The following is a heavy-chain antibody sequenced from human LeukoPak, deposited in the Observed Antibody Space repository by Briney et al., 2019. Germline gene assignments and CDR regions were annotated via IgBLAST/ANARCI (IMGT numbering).Heavy chain of an antibody. CDR2: IYSGGST. J-gene: IGHJ6*02. V-gene: IGHV3-66*01. D-gene: IGHD2-2*01. CDR1: GFTVSSNY. CDR3: AKDLIPHIVVVPAAMREVYYYYGMDV. Sequence: PGGSLRLSCAASGFTVSSNYMSWVRQAPGKGLEWVSVIYSGGSTYYADSVKGRFTISRDNSKNTLYLQMNSLRAEDTAVYYCAKDLIPHIVVVPAAMREVYYYYGMDVWGQGTTVTVSS.